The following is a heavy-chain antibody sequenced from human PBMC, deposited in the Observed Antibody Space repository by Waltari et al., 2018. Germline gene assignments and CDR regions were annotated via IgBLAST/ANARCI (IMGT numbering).Heavy chain of an antibody. CDR3: ARDRPTPSSPGDNFDY. CDR1: ALTFRGYL. Sequence: EVQLVESGGGVVQPGGSLRLSCAASALTFRGYLMNWVRHVPGKGLAWVSRINEDGAIITYADFVKGRFTISRDNAKNTLHLVMESLRVEDTAVYYCARDRPTPSSPGDNFDYWGQGALVTVSS. D-gene: IGHD6-6*01. J-gene: IGHJ4*02. CDR2: INEDGAII. V-gene: IGHV3-74*03.